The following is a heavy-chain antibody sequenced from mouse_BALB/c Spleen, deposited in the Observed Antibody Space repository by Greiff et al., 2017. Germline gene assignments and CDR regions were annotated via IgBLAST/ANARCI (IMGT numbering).Heavy chain of an antibody. Sequence: EVKVVESGGGLVQPGGSRKLSCAASGFTFSSFGMHWVRQAPEKGLEWVAYISSGSSTIYYADTVKGRFTISRDNPKNTLFLQMTSLRSEDTAMYYCARRYDYDEYYYAMDYWGQGTSVTVSS. V-gene: IGHV5-17*02. CDR1: GFTFSSFG. D-gene: IGHD2-4*01. CDR3: ARRYDYDEYYYAMDY. CDR2: ISSGSSTI. J-gene: IGHJ4*01.